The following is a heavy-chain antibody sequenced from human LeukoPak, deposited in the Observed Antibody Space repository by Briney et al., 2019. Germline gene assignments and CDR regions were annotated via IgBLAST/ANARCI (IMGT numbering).Heavy chain of an antibody. CDR2: ISDDGSKI. CDR3: AKLGGYSYGSIDY. V-gene: IGHV3-30*18. CDR1: GFRFSSYG. J-gene: IGHJ4*02. D-gene: IGHD5-18*01. Sequence: GGSLRLSCAASGFRFSSYGMHWVRQAPGKGLEWVAVISDDGSKIYYGDSVKGRFTISRENSKNTLYLQMNSLRAEDTAIYYCAKLGGYSYGSIDYWGQGTLVTVSS.